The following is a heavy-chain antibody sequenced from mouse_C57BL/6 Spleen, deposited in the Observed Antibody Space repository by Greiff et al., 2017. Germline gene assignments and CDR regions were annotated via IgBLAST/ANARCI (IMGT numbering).Heavy chain of an antibody. J-gene: IGHJ2*01. Sequence: EVQLQESGPELVKPGASVKISCKASGYSFTGYYMNWVKQSPEKSLEWIGEINPSSGGTTYNQKFKAKATLTVDKSSSTAYMQLKSLTSEDSAVYYCARGVPITAVVARDYWGQGTTLTVSS. D-gene: IGHD1-1*01. V-gene: IGHV1-42*01. CDR1: GYSFTGYY. CDR3: ARGVPITAVVARDY. CDR2: INPSSGGT.